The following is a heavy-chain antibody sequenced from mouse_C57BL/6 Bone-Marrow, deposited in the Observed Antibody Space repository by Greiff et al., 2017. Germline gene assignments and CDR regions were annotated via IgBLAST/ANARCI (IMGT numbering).Heavy chain of an antibody. Sequence: MLVESGGGLVQPGGSLKLSCAASGFTFSDYYMYWVRQTPEKRLEWVAYISNGGGSTYYPDTVKGRFTISSYNAKNTLYLQMSRLKPEDTAMYYCARRGYDSDYDYAMDYWGQGTSVTVSS. CDR3: ARRGYDSDYDYAMDY. CDR2: ISNGGGST. V-gene: IGHV5-12*01. J-gene: IGHJ4*01. D-gene: IGHD2-3*01. CDR1: GFTFSDYY.